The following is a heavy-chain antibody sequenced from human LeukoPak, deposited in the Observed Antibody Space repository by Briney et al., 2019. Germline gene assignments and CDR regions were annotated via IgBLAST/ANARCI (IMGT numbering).Heavy chain of an antibody. CDR2: INPNSGDT. CDR3: ASEREWEVELRRVFDY. Sequence: ASVKVSCKTSGYTFTGYYMHWVRQAPGQGLEWMGRINPNSGDTNYAQKFQGRVTMTRDTSISTAYMELSRLRSDDTAVYYCASEREWEVELRRVFDYWGQGTLVTVSS. J-gene: IGHJ4*02. D-gene: IGHD1-7*01. CDR1: GYTFTGYY. V-gene: IGHV1-2*06.